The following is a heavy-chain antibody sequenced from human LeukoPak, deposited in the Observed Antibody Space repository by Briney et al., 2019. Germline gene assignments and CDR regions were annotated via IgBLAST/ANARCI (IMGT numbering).Heavy chain of an antibody. CDR2: MKQDGSEK. CDR1: GFTFSSYW. CDR3: ARMAWKYYYGSGSYFDY. D-gene: IGHD3-10*01. V-gene: IGHV3-7*03. Sequence: GGSLRLSCAASGFTFSSYWMSWVRQAPGKGLEWVANMKQDGSEKYYVDSVKGRFTISRDNAKNSLHLQMNSLRAEDTAVYYCARMAWKYYYGSGSYFDYWGQGTLVTVSS. J-gene: IGHJ4*02.